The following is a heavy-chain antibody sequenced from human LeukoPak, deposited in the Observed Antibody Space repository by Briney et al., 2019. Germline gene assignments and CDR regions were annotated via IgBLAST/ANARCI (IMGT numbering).Heavy chain of an antibody. Sequence: SETLSLTCSVSGGSISSHYWSWIRQPPGKQLEWIGYIYYSGSTNYNPSLKSQVTISVDTSKKQFSLKLSSVTAADTAVYYCARHQFDSTAYVDYWGQGTLVTVSS. J-gene: IGHJ4*02. CDR2: IYYSGST. CDR1: GGSISSHY. CDR3: ARHQFDSTAYVDY. V-gene: IGHV4-59*08. D-gene: IGHD3-22*01.